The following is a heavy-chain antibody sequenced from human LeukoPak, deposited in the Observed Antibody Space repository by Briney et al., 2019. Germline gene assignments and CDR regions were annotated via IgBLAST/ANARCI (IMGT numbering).Heavy chain of an antibody. Sequence: GGSLRLSCATSGFDFSSYSMNWVRQAPGKGLERVSSISNSRGNIFYADSVMGRFTISRDNAKNSLYLQMNSLRAEDTAVYYCARVPDDSSGYYYAGYWGQGTLVTVSS. D-gene: IGHD3-22*01. CDR2: ISNSRGNI. CDR3: ARVPDDSSGYYYAGY. CDR1: GFDFSSYS. V-gene: IGHV3-21*01. J-gene: IGHJ4*02.